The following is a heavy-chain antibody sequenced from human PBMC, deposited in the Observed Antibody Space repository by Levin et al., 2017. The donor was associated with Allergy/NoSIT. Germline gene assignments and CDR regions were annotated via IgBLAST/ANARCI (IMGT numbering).Heavy chain of an antibody. Sequence: HSGGSLRLSCEASGFSFSKYTIHWVRQAPGKGLEWVAVISKDGSNKYYADSVKGRFTISRDNSKNTLYLQMNSLRAEDTAVYYCTGGEIFDYWGQGALVIVSS. CDR1: GFSFSKYT. CDR2: ISKDGSNK. CDR3: TGGEIFDY. V-gene: IGHV3-30*04. D-gene: IGHD3-16*01. J-gene: IGHJ4*02.